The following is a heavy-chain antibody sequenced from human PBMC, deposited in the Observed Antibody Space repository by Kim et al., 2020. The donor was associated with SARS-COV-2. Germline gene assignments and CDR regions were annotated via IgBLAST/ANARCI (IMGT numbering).Heavy chain of an antibody. CDR1: GFKFDDYV. J-gene: IGHJ6*02. CDR3: AKDRQHGYHDSSGYSATNEFDV. Sequence: GGSLRLSCAASGFKFDDYVMHWVRQAPGKGLEWVSGISWNGDSFDYADSVKGRFTISRDNAKNSLVLELHNLKTEDTALYFCAKDRQHGYHDSSGYSATNEFDVWGQGTTVTVSS. D-gene: IGHD3-22*01. V-gene: IGHV3-9*01. CDR2: ISWNGDSF.